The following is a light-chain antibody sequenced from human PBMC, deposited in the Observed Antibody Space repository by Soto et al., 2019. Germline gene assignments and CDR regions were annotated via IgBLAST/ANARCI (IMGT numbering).Light chain of an antibody. CDR2: GAL. CDR3: QHYGSSPYT. V-gene: IGKV3-20*01. Sequence: EIVVTQSPGTLSLSPGEIATLACRASQSVSSTYLAWYQQKPGQAPRLLIYGALSRATGIPDRFSGSGSGTDYTLTISSLEPEDFAVYYCQHYGSSPYTFGQGTKLEIK. J-gene: IGKJ2*01. CDR1: QSVSSTY.